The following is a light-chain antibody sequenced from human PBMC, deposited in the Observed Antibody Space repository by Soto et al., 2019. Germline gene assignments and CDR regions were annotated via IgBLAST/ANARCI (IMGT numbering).Light chain of an antibody. J-gene: IGKJ2*01. V-gene: IGKV3-11*01. Sequence: EIVLTQSPATLSLSPGERATLSCRASQSVSSYLAWYQQKPGQAPRLLIYEASNRATGIPARFSGSGSATDFPLPISRLEPEDFAVYYCQQRSNWPHTFGEGTKLEIK. CDR2: EAS. CDR3: QQRSNWPHT. CDR1: QSVSSY.